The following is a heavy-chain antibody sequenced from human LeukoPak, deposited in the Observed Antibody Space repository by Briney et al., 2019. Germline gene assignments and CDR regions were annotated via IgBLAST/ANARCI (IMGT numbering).Heavy chain of an antibody. D-gene: IGHD6-13*01. CDR1: GFTFSDYY. V-gene: IGHV3-11*04. Sequence: GGSLRLSCAASGFTFSDYYMCWIRQTPGKGLEWIAYMSSSGSTIYYADSVKGRFTISRDNAKNSLYLQMNSLRAEDTAVYYCAREERRQLVPYYGMDVWGQGTTVTVSS. J-gene: IGHJ6*02. CDR2: MSSSGSTI. CDR3: AREERRQLVPYYGMDV.